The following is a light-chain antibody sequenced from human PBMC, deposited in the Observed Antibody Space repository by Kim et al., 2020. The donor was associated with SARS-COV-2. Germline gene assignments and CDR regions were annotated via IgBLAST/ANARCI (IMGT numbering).Light chain of an antibody. CDR1: NSNIGSNT. CDR3: AAWDDSLSGPV. CDR2: TDN. J-gene: IGLJ2*01. V-gene: IGLV1-44*01. Sequence: ELTQPPSASGTPGQKVTISCSGVNSNIGSNTVSWYQQFPGAAPKLIIKTDNQRPSGVPDRFSGSRSGTSASLAISELQSEDEADYYCAAWDDSLSGPVVGGGTQLTVL.